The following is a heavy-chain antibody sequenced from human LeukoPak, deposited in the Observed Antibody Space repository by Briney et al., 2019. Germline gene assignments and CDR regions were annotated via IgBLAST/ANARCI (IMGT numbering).Heavy chain of an antibody. J-gene: IGHJ6*02. CDR3: ARAGRYYYGSGRYNPSGYYYGMDA. CDR2: IYYSGST. Sequence: SQTLSLTCTVSGGSISSGGYYWSWIRQHPGKGLEWIGYIYYSGSTYYNPSLKSRVTISVDTSKNQFSLKLSSVTAADTAVYYCARAGRYYYGSGRYNPSGYYYGMDAWGQGTTVTVSS. CDR1: GGSISSGGYY. V-gene: IGHV4-31*03. D-gene: IGHD3-10*01.